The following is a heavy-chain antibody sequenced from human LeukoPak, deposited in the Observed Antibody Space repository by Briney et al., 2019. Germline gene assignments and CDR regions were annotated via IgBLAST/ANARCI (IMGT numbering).Heavy chain of an antibody. V-gene: IGHV3-30*02. CDR3: AKDLETRSFYWYFDV. D-gene: IGHD3-10*01. J-gene: IGHJ2*01. CDR1: GFSFTNYG. CDR2: IRYDGGQK. Sequence: PGGSLRLSCEASGFSFTNYGMHWVRQAPGKGLEWVAFIRYDGGQKLYEDSVKGRFTISRDNSKKTLYLEIDSVTADDTALYYCAKDLETRSFYWYFDVWGRGTLVTVSS.